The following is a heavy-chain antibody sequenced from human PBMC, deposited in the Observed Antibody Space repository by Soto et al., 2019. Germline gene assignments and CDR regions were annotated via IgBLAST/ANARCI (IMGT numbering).Heavy chain of an antibody. CDR3: ARQGHSSSFRFDY. CDR1: GGSISSSSYY. D-gene: IGHD6-6*01. V-gene: IGHV4-39*01. J-gene: IGHJ4*02. CDR2: IYYSGST. Sequence: QLQLQESGPGLVKPSETLSLTCTVSGGSISSSSYYWGWIRQPPGKGLEWIGSIYYSGSTYYNPSLKSRVTISVDTSKNQFSLKLSSVTAADTAVYYCARQGHSSSFRFDYWGQGTLVTVSS.